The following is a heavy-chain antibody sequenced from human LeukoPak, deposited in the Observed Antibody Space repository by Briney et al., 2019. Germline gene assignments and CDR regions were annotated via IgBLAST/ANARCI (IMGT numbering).Heavy chain of an antibody. CDR1: GFTFSSYS. Sequence: GGSLRLSCAASGFTFSSYSMNWVRQAPGKGLEWVSAISGSGDSTYYADSVKGRFTISRDNSKNTLYLQMNSLRAEDTAIYFCAKDQGAAQDGYLYYMDVWGKGTTATVSS. V-gene: IGHV3-23*01. CDR2: ISGSGDST. J-gene: IGHJ6*03. D-gene: IGHD5-24*01. CDR3: AKDQGAAQDGYLYYMDV.